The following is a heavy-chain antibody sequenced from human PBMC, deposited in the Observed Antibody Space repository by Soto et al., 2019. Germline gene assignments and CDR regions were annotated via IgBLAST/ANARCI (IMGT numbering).Heavy chain of an antibody. J-gene: IGHJ5*02. CDR2: INPIFGSA. D-gene: IGHD5-12*01. Sequence: GASVKVSCKASGYTFTGYYMHWVRQAPGQGVEWMGWINPIFGSANYAQKFQGWVTITADTSMNTAYMELSRLRSEDTAVYYCARSSQLLIVATIFTSWGQGTLVTVSS. CDR1: GYTFTGYY. V-gene: IGHV1-2*04. CDR3: ARSSQLLIVATIFTS.